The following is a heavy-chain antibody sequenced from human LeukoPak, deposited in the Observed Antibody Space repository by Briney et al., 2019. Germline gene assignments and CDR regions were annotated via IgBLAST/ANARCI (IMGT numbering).Heavy chain of an antibody. CDR2: ISYDGSNK. V-gene: IGHV3-30*03. D-gene: IGHD3-3*01. J-gene: IGHJ6*02. CDR3: ARGTNYDFWSGNYYYYGMDV. CDR1: GFTFSSYG. Sequence: GGSLRLSCAASGFTFSSYGMHWVRQAPGKGLEWVAVISYDGSNKYYADSVKGRFTISRDNSKNTLYLQMNSLRAEDTAVYYCARGTNYDFWSGNYYYYGMDVWGQGTTVTVSS.